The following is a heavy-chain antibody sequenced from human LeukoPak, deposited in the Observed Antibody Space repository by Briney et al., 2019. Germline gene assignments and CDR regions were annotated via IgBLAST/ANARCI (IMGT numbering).Heavy chain of an antibody. Sequence: SETLSLTCTVSGGSISSYYWSWIRQPPGKGLEWIGYIYYSGSTNYNPSLKSRVTISVDTSKNQFSLKLSSVTAADTAVYYCARDLDQNGAFDIWGQGTMVTVSS. V-gene: IGHV4-59*01. J-gene: IGHJ3*02. CDR1: GGSISSYY. CDR2: IYYSGST. CDR3: ARDLDQNGAFDI.